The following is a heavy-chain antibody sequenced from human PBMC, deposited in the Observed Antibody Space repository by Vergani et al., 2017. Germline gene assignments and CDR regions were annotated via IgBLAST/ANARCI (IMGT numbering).Heavy chain of an antibody. CDR2: IYPGDSDT. D-gene: IGHD3-10*01. CDR1: GYSFTSYW. J-gene: IGHJ4*02. Sequence: EVQLVQSGAEVKKPGESLKISCKGSGYSFTSYWIGWVRQMPGKGLEWMGIIYPGDSDTRYSPSFQGQVTVSADKSISTADLQWSSLKASDTAMYYCATLRAYGSGSPTFDYWGQGTMVTVSS. V-gene: IGHV5-51*03. CDR3: ATLRAYGSGSPTFDY.